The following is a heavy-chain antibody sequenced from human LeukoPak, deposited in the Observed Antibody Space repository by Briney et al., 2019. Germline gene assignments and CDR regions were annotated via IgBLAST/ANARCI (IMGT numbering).Heavy chain of an antibody. CDR3: AREPGTGAAFGI. Sequence: SVKVSCKASGGTFSSYAISWVRQAPGQGLEWMGGIIPIFGTANYAQKFQGRVTITADESTSTAYMELSSLRSEDTAVYYCAREPGTGAAFGIWGQGTMVTVSS. J-gene: IGHJ3*02. V-gene: IGHV1-69*13. CDR1: GGTFSSYA. CDR2: IIPIFGTA. D-gene: IGHD1-1*01.